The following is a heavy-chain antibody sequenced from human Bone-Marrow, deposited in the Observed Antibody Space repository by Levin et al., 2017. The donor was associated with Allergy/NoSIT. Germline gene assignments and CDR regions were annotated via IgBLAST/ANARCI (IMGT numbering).Heavy chain of an antibody. D-gene: IGHD2-2*01. CDR2: IKNDGSRT. CDR1: GFTFSSYW. Sequence: GGSLRLSCAASGFTFSSYWMHWVRQAPGKGLVWVSGIKNDGSRTSYAHSVKGRFTISRDNAKNTLYLQMNSLRAEDTAVYYCVRDTRSFFDCWGQGTLVTVSS. J-gene: IGHJ4*02. CDR3: VRDTRSFFDC. V-gene: IGHV3-74*01.